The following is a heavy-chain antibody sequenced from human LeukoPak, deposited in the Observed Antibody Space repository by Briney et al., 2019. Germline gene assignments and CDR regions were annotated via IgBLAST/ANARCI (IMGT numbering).Heavy chain of an antibody. CDR3: ARRAKYSSGAYFDY. CDR1: GGSISSYY. Sequence: PSETLSLTCTVSGGSISSYYWSWIRQPPGKGLEWIGYIYYSGSTNYNPSLKSRVTISADTSKDQFSLKLSSVTAADTAVYYCARRAKYSSGAYFDYWGQGTLVTVSS. V-gene: IGHV4-59*08. J-gene: IGHJ4*02. CDR2: IYYSGST. D-gene: IGHD6-19*01.